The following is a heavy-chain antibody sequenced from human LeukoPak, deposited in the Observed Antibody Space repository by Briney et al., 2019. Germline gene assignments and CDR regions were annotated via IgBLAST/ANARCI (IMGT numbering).Heavy chain of an antibody. J-gene: IGHJ4*02. CDR2: IYHSGNT. Sequence: SETLSLTYTVSGGSVSSGSSFWRWIRQPPGKGLEWIGYIYHSGNTNYNPSLKSRVTISVDTSKSQLSLKLNSVTAADTAVYYCARDRNYYDSSGYYFANWGQGTLVTVSS. CDR1: GGSVSSGSSF. D-gene: IGHD3-22*01. V-gene: IGHV4-61*01. CDR3: ARDRNYYDSSGYYFAN.